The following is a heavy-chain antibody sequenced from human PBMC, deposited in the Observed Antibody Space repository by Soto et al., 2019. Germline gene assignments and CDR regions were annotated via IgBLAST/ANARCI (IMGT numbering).Heavy chain of an antibody. V-gene: IGHV4-59*01. J-gene: IGHJ4*02. CDR3: ARGKVVVAATLFDY. CDR2: IYYSGST. D-gene: IGHD2-15*01. CDR1: GGSISSYY. Sequence: SETLSLTCTVSGGSISSYYWSWIRQPPGKGLEWIGYIYYSGSTNYNPSLKSRVTISVDTSKNQFSLKLSSVTAADTAVYYCARGKVVVAATLFDYWGQGTLVTVS.